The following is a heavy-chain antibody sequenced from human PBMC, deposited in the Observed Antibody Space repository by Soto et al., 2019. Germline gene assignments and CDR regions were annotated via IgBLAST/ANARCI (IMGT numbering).Heavy chain of an antibody. V-gene: IGHV3-15*07. D-gene: IGHD3-22*01. J-gene: IGHJ4*01. CDR3: TTDSYSTIIIVRFYY. CDR1: GFTFTNAW. CDR2: IKSKTDGGTT. Sequence: GGSLRLSCAASGFTFTNAWINWVRQAPGKGLEWVGRIKSKTDGGTTDYAEPVKGRFAISRDDSNNMVYLQMNSLKIEDTAVYYCTTDSYSTIIIVRFYYWGHGTLVTVPS.